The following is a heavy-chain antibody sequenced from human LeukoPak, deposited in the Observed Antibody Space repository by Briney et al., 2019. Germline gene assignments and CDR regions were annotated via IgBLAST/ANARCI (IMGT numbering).Heavy chain of an antibody. J-gene: IGHJ4*02. CDR2: ISSSSSYI. D-gene: IGHD6-19*01. V-gene: IGHV3-21*04. CDR1: GFTFSSYS. CDR3: AREGYSSGWFRL. Sequence: GGSLRLSCAASGFTFSSYSMNWVRQAPGKGLEWVSSISSSSSYIYYADSVKGRFTISRDNAKNSLYLQMNSLRAEDTAVYFCAREGYSSGWFRLWGQGTLVTVSP.